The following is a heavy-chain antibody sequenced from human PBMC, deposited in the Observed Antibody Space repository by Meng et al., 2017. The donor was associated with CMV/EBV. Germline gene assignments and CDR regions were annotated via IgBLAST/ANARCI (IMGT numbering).Heavy chain of an antibody. CDR3: ARIGYCSSTSCYLHYYYYYGMDV. CDR1: GFTFSSDW. J-gene: IGHJ6*02. V-gene: IGHV3-7*01. D-gene: IGHD2-2*01. CDR2: IKQDGSEK. Sequence: GGSLRLSCAASGFTFSSDWMSWVRQAPGKGLEWVANIKQDGSEKYYVDSVKGRFTISRDNAKNSLYLQMNSLRAEDTAVYYCARIGYCSSTSCYLHYYYYYGMDVWGQGTTVTVSS.